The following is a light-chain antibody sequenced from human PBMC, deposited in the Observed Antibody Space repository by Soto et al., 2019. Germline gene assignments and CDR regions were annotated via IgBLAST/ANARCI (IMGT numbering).Light chain of an antibody. CDR3: SSYTSSRTLYV. J-gene: IGLJ1*01. Sequence: QSALTQPASVSGSPGQSITISCTGTSSDVGGYNYVSWYQQHPGKAPKLMIYEVSNRPSGVSNRFSGSKSGNTASLTISGLQAEDEADYYCSSYTSSRTLYVFGTGTMVTVL. V-gene: IGLV2-14*01. CDR2: EVS. CDR1: SSDVGGYNY.